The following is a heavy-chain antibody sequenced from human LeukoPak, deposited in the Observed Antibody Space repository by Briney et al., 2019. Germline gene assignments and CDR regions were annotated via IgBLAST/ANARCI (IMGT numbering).Heavy chain of an antibody. V-gene: IGHV6-1*01. CDR1: GDSVSSNSVT. Sequence: SQTLSLTCAISGDSVSSNSVTWNWIRQSPSRGLEWLGRTYYRSTWYNDHAVSVRGRITVNPDTSKNQFSLHLNSVTPEDTAVYYCARRLTQYDCFDPWGRGILVTVSS. CDR3: ARRLTQYDCFDP. D-gene: IGHD2-2*01. CDR2: TYYRSTWYN. J-gene: IGHJ5*02.